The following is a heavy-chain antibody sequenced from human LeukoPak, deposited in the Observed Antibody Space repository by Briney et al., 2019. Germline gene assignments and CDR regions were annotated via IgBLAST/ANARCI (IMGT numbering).Heavy chain of an antibody. CDR3: ARQTVSCHDY. CDR2: ISNSGDTP. CDR1: GFTFSSYA. V-gene: IGHV3-23*01. Sequence: GGSLRLSCAASGFTFSSYAMSWVRQAPGKGLEWVSAISNSGDTPYYADSVKGRFTISRDNSKNTLYLQMNSLRAEDTAVYFCARQTVSCHDYWGRGTLVTVSS. J-gene: IGHJ4*02. D-gene: IGHD2-2*01.